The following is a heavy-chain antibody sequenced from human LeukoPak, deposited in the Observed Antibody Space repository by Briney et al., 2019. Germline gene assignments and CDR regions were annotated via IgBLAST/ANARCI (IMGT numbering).Heavy chain of an antibody. D-gene: IGHD6-13*01. CDR2: IYYSGST. CDR3: ARSRIAAAGTESGYFDY. CDR1: GGSISSYY. Sequence: SETLSLTCTVSGGSISSYYWSWIRQPPGKGLEWIGYIYYSGSTNYNPSLKSRVTISVDTSKNQFSLKLSPATAADTAVYYCARSRIAAAGTESGYFDYWSQGTLVTVSS. V-gene: IGHV4-59*01. J-gene: IGHJ4*02.